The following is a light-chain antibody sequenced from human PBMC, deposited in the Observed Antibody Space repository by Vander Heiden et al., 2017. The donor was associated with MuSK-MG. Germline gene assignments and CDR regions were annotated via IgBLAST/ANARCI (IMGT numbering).Light chain of an antibody. CDR1: KVGDTY. J-gene: IGLJ2*01. Sequence: SYEQTQPPSVSVSPAQTASITCSGEKVGDTYACWYQQKPGQFPVLVLYQDSQRSSGIPEGFAGSNSGNTATLTISGTQAMDEADYYCQAWDSSTVVFGGGTKLTVL. V-gene: IGLV3-1*01. CDR2: QDS. CDR3: QAWDSSTVV.